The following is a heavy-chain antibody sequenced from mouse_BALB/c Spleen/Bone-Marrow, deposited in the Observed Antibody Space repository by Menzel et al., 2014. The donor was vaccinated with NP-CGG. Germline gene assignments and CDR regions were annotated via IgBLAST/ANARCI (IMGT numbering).Heavy chain of an antibody. CDR2: IRNKANGYTT. V-gene: IGHV7-3*02. CDR3: ARDMGGLLFDY. J-gene: IGHJ2*01. Sequence: EVQLQQSGGGLVQPGGSLRLSCATSGFTFTDYYMNWVRQPPGKALEWLDFIRNKANGYTTEYSASVKGRFTISRDISQSILYLQMNTLRAEDSATYYCARDMGGLLFDYWGQGTTLTVSS. CDR1: GFTFTDYY. D-gene: IGHD2-3*01.